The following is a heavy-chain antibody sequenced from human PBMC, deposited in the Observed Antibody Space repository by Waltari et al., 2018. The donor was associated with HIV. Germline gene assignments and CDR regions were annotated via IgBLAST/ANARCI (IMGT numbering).Heavy chain of an antibody. CDR3: ATGVRYYGP. Sequence: AESGGRLIQPGGSLGLSCTASIFSVSGTQVTWIRQAPGGSLEWFAFIYPDDTTHYADSVSGRFTISRAKSRTTVLLLMNGLFVDDTATYFCATGVRYYGPWGQGTRVTVSS. J-gene: IGHJ5*02. CDR1: IFSVSGTQ. D-gene: IGHD3-10*01. V-gene: IGHV3-53*01. CDR2: IYPDDTT.